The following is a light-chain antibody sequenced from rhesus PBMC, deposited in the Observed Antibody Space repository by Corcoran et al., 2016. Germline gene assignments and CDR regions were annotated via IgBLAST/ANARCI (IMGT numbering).Light chain of an antibody. V-gene: IGKV1S9*01. CDR2: AAT. J-gene: IGKJ1*01. CDR3: QQYKNYPRT. CDR1: ENVNNY. Sequence: DIQMTQSPSSLSASVGDRVTITCRASENVNNYLHWYQQKPGKAPKLLIYAATTWQSGVPSRFRGSGSGTYFTLTISSLQPEDFATYYCQQYKNYPRTFGQGTKVEIK.